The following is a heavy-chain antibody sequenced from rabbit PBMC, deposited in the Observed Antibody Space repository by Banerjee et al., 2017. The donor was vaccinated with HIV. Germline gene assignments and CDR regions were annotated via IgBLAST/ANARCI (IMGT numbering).Heavy chain of an antibody. Sequence: QEQLEESGGGLVKPEGSLKLSCTASGFSFSNKAVMCWVRQAPGKGLEWIACIHDGVNGGTAYASWAEGRFTISKTSSTTMTLQMTSLTAADTATYFCARWDRYASGYGAYKLWGQGTLVTVS. CDR1: GFSFSNKAV. CDR3: ARWDRYASGYGAYKL. J-gene: IGHJ3*01. V-gene: IGHV1S45*01. CDR2: IHDGVNGGT. D-gene: IGHD1-1*01.